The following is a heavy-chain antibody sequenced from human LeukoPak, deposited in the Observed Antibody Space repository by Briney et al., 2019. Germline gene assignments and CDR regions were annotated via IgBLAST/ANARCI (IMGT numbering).Heavy chain of an antibody. V-gene: IGHV4-4*07. J-gene: IGHJ4*02. D-gene: IGHD6-13*01. Sequence: SETLSLTCTVSGGSISSYYRSWLRQPAGKGLEWIGRIYSTGSTNYNPSLKSRVTMSVDTSKNQFSLRLRSVTAADTAVYYCARQIASAGTAGFDFWGQGALVTVSS. CDR1: GGSISSYY. CDR2: IYSTGST. CDR3: ARQIASAGTAGFDF.